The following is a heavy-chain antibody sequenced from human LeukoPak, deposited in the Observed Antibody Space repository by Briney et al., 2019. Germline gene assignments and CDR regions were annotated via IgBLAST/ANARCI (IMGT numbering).Heavy chain of an antibody. CDR1: GGSISSGSYY. Sequence: PSETLSLTCTVSGGSISSGSYYWGWIRQPPGKGLEWLGSIFYGGSPYYNPSLKSRVTISVDTSKTQFSLKLSSVTAADTAVYYCARHGEALAAYYYGMDVWGQGTTVTVSS. V-gene: IGHV4-39*01. D-gene: IGHD6-19*01. CDR3: ARHGEALAAYYYGMDV. CDR2: IFYGGSP. J-gene: IGHJ6*02.